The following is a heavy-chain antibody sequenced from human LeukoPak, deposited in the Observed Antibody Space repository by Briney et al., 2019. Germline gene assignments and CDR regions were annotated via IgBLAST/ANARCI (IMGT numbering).Heavy chain of an antibody. D-gene: IGHD3-22*01. CDR1: GGSISSSEW. J-gene: IGHJ5*02. Sequence: PSETLSLTCGVSGGSISSSEWWSWVRQPPGKGLEWIGEIYHSGSTNYNPSLKSRVTISVDKSKNQFSLKLSSVTAADTAVYYCARDKDSSGYSNWFDPWGQGTLVTVSS. CDR2: IYHSGST. CDR3: ARDKDSSGYSNWFDP. V-gene: IGHV4-4*02.